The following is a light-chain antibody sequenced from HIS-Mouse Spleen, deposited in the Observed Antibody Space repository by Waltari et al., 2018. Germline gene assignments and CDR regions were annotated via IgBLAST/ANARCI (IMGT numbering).Light chain of an antibody. Sequence: DIVMTQSPDSLAVSLGERATINCKSSQSVLYSSNNKNYLAWYQQKPGQPLKLLIYWASTRESGVPDRFSGSGSGTDFTLTISSLQAEDGAVYYCQQYYTTPYTFGQGTKLEIK. V-gene: IGKV4-1*01. CDR1: QSVLYSSNNKNY. J-gene: IGKJ2*01. CDR3: QQYYTTPYT. CDR2: WAS.